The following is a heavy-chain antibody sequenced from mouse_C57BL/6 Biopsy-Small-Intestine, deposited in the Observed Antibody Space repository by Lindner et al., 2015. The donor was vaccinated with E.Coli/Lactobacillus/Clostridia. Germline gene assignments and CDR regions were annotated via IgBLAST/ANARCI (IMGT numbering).Heavy chain of an antibody. CDR1: GGNFNYYT. CDR2: IIPIVGRR. J-gene: IGHJ4*01. D-gene: IGHD2-13*01. CDR3: ATHHDYIFDP. Sequence: SVKVSCKVSGGNFNYYTIGWVRQAPGQGLEWLGSIIPIVGRRDYAQKFQDRVTFTADKSASTAYMELSRLKSEDTAMYFCATHHDYIFDPWGQGTLVTVSS. V-gene: IGHV1-63*01.